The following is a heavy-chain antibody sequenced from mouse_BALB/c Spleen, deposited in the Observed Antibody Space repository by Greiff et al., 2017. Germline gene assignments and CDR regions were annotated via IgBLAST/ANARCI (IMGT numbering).Heavy chain of an antibody. CDR3: ARTTRATDAMDY. J-gene: IGHJ4*01. CDR1: GYTFTSYW. D-gene: IGHD3-1*01. V-gene: IGHV1-69*02. CDR2: IDPSDSYT. Sequence: VQLQQPGAELVKPGASVKLSCKASGYTFTSYWMHWVKQRPGQGLEWIGEIDPSDSYTNYNQKFKGKATLTVDKSSSTAYMQLSSLTSEDSAVYYCARTTRATDAMDYWGQGTSVTVSS.